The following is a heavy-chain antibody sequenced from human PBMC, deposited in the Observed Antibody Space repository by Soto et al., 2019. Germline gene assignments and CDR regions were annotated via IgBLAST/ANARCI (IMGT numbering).Heavy chain of an antibody. V-gene: IGHV1-18*01. Sequence: ASVKVSCKASGYTFTSYGISWVRQAPGQGLEWMGWISAYNGNTNYAQKLQGRVTMTTDTSTSTAYMELRSLTSDDTAVYYCVMENNYVTPTPQDVWGQGTTVTVSS. D-gene: IGHD3-16*01. J-gene: IGHJ6*02. CDR3: VMENNYVTPTPQDV. CDR1: GYTFTSYG. CDR2: ISAYNGNT.